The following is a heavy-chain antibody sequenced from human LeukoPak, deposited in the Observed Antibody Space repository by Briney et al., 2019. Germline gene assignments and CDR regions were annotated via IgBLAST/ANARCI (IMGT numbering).Heavy chain of an antibody. Sequence: SETLSLTCTVSGGSISSSSYYWGWIRQPPGKGLEWIGSIYYSGSTYYNPSLKSRVTISVDTSKNQFSLKLSSVPAADTAVYYCARWTTTMVRGVIMRAFDIWGQGTMVTVSS. J-gene: IGHJ3*02. V-gene: IGHV4-39*07. CDR2: IYYSGST. CDR1: GGSISSSSYY. CDR3: ARWTTTMVRGVIMRAFDI. D-gene: IGHD3-10*01.